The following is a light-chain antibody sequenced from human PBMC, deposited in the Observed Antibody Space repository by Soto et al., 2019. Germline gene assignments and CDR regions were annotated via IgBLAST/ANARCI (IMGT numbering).Light chain of an antibody. V-gene: IGLV2-14*01. CDR1: SSDIGGYNY. Sequence: QSALTQPASVSGSPGQSITISCTGTSSDIGGYNYVSWSQQHPGKAPQLMIYEVSNRPSGVSNRFSGSKSGNTASLTISGLQAEDEADYYCRSYTSSSTFVFGTGTKVTV. J-gene: IGLJ1*01. CDR2: EVS. CDR3: RSYTSSSTFV.